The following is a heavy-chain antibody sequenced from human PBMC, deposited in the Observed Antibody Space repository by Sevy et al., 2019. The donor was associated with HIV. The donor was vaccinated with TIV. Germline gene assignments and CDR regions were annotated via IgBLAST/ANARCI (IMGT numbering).Heavy chain of an antibody. CDR1: GFTFSSSA. J-gene: IGHJ3*02. CDR2: IVVGSGVT. CDR3: SAEDMTTFGGLLRVFDI. V-gene: IGHV1-58*01. Sequence: ASVKVSCKASGFTFSSSAVQWARQARGQRLEWIGWIVVGSGVTDYAQKFQERVTIIRDLSTSTVHMDLSSLRSEDTAVYYCSAEDMTTFGGLLRVFDIWGQGTTVTVSS. D-gene: IGHD3-16*01.